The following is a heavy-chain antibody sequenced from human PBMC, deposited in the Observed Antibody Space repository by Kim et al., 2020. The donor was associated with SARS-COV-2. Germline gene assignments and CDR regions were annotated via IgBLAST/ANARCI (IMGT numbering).Heavy chain of an antibody. V-gene: IGHV4-34*01. D-gene: IGHD2-2*01. J-gene: IGHJ5*02. Sequence: NPSLKSRVTISVDTSKNQFSLKLSSVTAADTAVYYCARSRRGSSTRPFDPWGQGTLVTVSS. CDR3: ARSRRGSSTRPFDP.